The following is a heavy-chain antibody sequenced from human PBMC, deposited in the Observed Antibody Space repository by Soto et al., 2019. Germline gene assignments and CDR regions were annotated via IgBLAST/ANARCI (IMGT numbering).Heavy chain of an antibody. V-gene: IGHV4-59*01. CDR3: ARDLWGYCGADCYPLDV. CDR1: GGSISSYY. D-gene: IGHD2-21*02. J-gene: IGHJ6*02. Sequence: PSETLSLTCTVSGGSISSYYWGWIRQPPGKGQEWIGYMYNTGSTIYNPSLKSRVTISVDTSKNQFSLKLNSVTAADTAVYYCARDLWGYCGADCYPLDVWGQGTTVTVS. CDR2: MYNTGST.